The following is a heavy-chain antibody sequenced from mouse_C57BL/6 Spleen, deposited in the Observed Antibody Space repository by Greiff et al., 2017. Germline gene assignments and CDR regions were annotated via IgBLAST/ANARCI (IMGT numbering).Heavy chain of an antibody. CDR3: ARVTGGRYFDV. V-gene: IGHV1-80*01. D-gene: IGHD4-1*01. CDR2: IYPGDGDT. J-gene: IGHJ1*03. Sequence: VQVVESGAELVKPGASVKISCKASGYAFSSYWMNWVKQRPGKGLEWIGQIYPGDGDTNYNGKFKGKATLTADKSSSTAYMQLSSLTSEDSAVYFCARVTGGRYFDVWGTGTTVTVSS. CDR1: GYAFSSYW.